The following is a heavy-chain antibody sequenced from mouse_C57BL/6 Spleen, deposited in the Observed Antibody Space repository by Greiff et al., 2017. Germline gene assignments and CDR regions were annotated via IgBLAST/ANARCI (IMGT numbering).Heavy chain of an antibody. CDR1: GYTFTSYW. CDR3: ARGEVYDGYPGGLFDY. D-gene: IGHD2-3*01. V-gene: IGHV1-72*01. Sequence: QVQLQQSGAELVKPGASVKLSCKASGYTFTSYWMHWVKQRPGRGLEWIGRIDPNSGGTKYNEKFKSKATLTVDKPSSTAYMQLSSLTSEDSAVYYCARGEVYDGYPGGLFDYWGQGTTLTVSS. J-gene: IGHJ2*01. CDR2: IDPNSGGT.